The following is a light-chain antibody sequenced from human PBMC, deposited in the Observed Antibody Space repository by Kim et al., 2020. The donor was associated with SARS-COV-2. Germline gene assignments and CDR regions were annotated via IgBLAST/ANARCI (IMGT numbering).Light chain of an antibody. J-gene: IGLJ2*01. CDR2: RDS. V-gene: IGLV3-9*01. CDR1: NIGSKN. CDR3: QVWDSSVV. Sequence: SVALGQTDRITCGGNNIGSKNVHWYQQKPGQAPVLVIYRDSNRPSGIPERFSGSNSGNTATLTISRAQAGDEADYYCQVWDSSVVFGGGTQLTVL.